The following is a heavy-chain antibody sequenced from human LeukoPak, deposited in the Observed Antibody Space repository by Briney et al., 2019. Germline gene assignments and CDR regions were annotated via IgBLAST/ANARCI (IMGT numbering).Heavy chain of an antibody. CDR2: ISYDGSNK. V-gene: IGHV3-30*18. Sequence: GGSLRLSCAASGFTFSSYGMHWVRQAPGKGLEWVAVISYDGSNKYYADSVKGRFTISRDNSKNTLCLQMNSLRAEDTAVYYCAKETYYYGSGSYYVADWWGQGTLVTVSS. CDR3: AKETYYYGSGSYYVADW. D-gene: IGHD3-10*01. J-gene: IGHJ4*02. CDR1: GFTFSSYG.